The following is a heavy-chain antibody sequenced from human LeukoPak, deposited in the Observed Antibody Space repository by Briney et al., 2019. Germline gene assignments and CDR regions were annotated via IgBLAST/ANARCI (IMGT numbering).Heavy chain of an antibody. CDR3: AAGNPPYGDHRGDWYFDL. CDR2: IVVGSGNT. V-gene: IGHV1-58*02. J-gene: IGHJ2*01. D-gene: IGHD4-17*01. CDR1: GFTFTSSA. Sequence: ASVKVSCKASGFTFTSSAMQWVRQARGQRLEWIGWIVVGSGNTNYAQKFQERVTITRDMSTSTAYMELSSLRSEDTAVYYCAAGNPPYGDHRGDWYFDLWGRGTLVTVSS.